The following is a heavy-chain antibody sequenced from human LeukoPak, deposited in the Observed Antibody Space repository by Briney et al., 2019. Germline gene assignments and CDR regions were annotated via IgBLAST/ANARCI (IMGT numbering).Heavy chain of an antibody. CDR2: IYYSGST. J-gene: IGHJ6*04. V-gene: IGHV4-39*07. CDR1: GGSISSSSYY. D-gene: IGHD6-19*01. CDR3: ARDRQQWLPLDV. Sequence: SETLSLTCTVSGGSISSSSYYWGWIRQPPGKGLEWIGSIYYSGSTYYNPSLKSRVTISVDTSKNPFSLKLSSVTAADTAVYYCARDRQQWLPLDVWGKGTTVTISS.